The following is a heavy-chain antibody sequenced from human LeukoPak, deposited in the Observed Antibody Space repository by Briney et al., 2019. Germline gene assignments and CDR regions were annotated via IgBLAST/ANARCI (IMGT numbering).Heavy chain of an antibody. CDR3: ARQGPSRGYSSSWGPGY. CDR1: GGSFSGYY. D-gene: IGHD6-13*01. V-gene: IGHV4-34*01. Sequence: SETLSLTCAVYGGSFSGYYWSWIRQPPGKGLEWIGEINHSGSTNYNPSLKSRVTISVDTSKNQFSLKLSSVTAADTAVYYCARQGPSRGYSSSWGPGYWGQGTLVTVSS. J-gene: IGHJ4*02. CDR2: INHSGST.